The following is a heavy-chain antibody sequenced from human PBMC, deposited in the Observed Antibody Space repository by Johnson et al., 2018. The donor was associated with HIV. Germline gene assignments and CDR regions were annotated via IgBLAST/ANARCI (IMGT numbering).Heavy chain of an antibody. CDR3: ATHLNDYGDTLTDDAFDI. CDR1: GFTVSSNY. Sequence: VQLVESGGGLIQPGGSLRLSCAASGFTVSSNYMTWVRQAPGKGLEWVSVISGSGGSTYYADSVKGRFTISRDNSRNTLYLQINNLRAEDTAVYYCATHLNDYGDTLTDDAFDIWGQGTLVTVSS. CDR2: ISGSGGST. D-gene: IGHD4-17*01. J-gene: IGHJ3*02. V-gene: IGHV3-53*01.